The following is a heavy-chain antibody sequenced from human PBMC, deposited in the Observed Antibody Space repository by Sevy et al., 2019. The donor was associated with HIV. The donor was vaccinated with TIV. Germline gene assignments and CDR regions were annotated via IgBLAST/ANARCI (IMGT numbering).Heavy chain of an antibody. D-gene: IGHD6-13*01. V-gene: IGHV6-1*01. CDR2: TYFRSKWYK. J-gene: IGHJ3*02. CDR3: ARELGSTWDGHSRGAFDI. Sequence: KQSQTLSLTCGISGDSVSGISATWNWIRQSPSRGFEWLGRTYFRSKWYKHYAVYVNIRFTINADESMNKFSLHLNSVTPDDTAVYYCARELGSTWDGHSRGAFDIWGQGTMVTVSS. CDR1: GDSVSGISAT.